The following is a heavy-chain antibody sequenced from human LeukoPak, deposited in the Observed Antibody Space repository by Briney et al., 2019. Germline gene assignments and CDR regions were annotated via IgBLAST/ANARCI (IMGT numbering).Heavy chain of an antibody. CDR3: ARGGIVVVTARHFDY. D-gene: IGHD2-21*02. CDR2: INPSGGSA. CDR1: GYTFTSYY. J-gene: IGHJ4*02. Sequence: ASVKVSCKASGYTFTSYYMHWVRQAPGQGLEWMGIINPSGGSASYAQKFQGRVTMTRDMSTSTVYMELSSLRSEDTAVYYCARGGIVVVTARHFDYWGQGTLSPSPQ. V-gene: IGHV1-46*01.